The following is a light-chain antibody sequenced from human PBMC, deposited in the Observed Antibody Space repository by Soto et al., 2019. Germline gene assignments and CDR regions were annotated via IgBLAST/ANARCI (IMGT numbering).Light chain of an antibody. CDR3: SSYTSSSTLGV. V-gene: IGLV2-14*03. CDR2: DVS. CDR1: SSDLGGYDY. J-gene: IGLJ1*01. Sequence: QSVLTQPASVSGCPGQSITICCTGTSSDLGGYDYVSWYQHHPGEAPKLMIYDVSNRPSGVSNRFSGSKSGNTASLTISGLQPEDEADYYCSSYTSSSTLGVFGTGTKVTVL.